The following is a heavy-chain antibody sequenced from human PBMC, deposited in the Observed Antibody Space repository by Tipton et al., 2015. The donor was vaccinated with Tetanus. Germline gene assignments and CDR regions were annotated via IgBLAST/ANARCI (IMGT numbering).Heavy chain of an antibody. CDR3: ARHFPFAPIAS. J-gene: IGHJ4*02. CDR2: IYENGDT. CDR1: GDSISSSTYY. V-gene: IGHV4-39*01. Sequence: TLSLTCSLSGDSISSSTYYWGWIRQPPGKGLEWIGSIYENGDTYYTPSLKSRLTISVDTSKNQFSLRLTSVTAADTAIYYCARHFPFAPIASWGQGTLVTVSS. D-gene: IGHD2/OR15-2a*01.